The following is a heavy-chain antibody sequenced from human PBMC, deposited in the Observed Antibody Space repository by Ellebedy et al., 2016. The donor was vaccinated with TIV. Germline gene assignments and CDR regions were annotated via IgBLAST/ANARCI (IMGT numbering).Heavy chain of an antibody. J-gene: IGHJ3*02. CDR1: GFTFSSYG. CDR2: ISYDGSNK. D-gene: IGHD2-15*01. V-gene: IGHV3-30*03. Sequence: GESLKISXAASGFTFSSYGMHWVRQAPGKGLEWVAVISYDGSNKYYADSVKGRFTISRDNSKNTLYLQMNSLRAEDTAVYYCARALRYCSGGSCYNVGAFDIWGQGTMVTVSS. CDR3: ARALRYCSGGSCYNVGAFDI.